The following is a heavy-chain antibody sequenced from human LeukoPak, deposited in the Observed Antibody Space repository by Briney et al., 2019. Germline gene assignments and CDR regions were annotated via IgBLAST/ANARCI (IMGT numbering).Heavy chain of an antibody. J-gene: IGHJ4*02. CDR1: GFTVSSNY. CDR2: LYSGGAT. CDR3: TKLKGWYGEGFFDY. D-gene: IGHD6-19*01. V-gene: IGHV3-53*01. Sequence: GGSLRLFCAASGFTVSSNYMSWVRQPAGKGLEWVSVLYSGGATFYADSVKGRFTISRDTSKNPLYLQMNDLRADDTAVYYCTKLKGWYGEGFFDYWGQGTLVTVSS.